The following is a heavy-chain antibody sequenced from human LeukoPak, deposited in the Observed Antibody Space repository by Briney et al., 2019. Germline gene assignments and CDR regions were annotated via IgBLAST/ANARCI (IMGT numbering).Heavy chain of an antibody. CDR3: ARDRQAFDI. CDR1: GFTLSTHW. Sequence: GGSLRLSCAASGFTLSTHWMNWVRQAPGKGLEWVSSISSSSSYIYYADSVKGRFTISRDNAKNSLYLQMNSLRAEGTAAYYCARDRQAFDIWGQGTMVTVSS. CDR2: ISSSSSYI. V-gene: IGHV3-21*01. J-gene: IGHJ3*02.